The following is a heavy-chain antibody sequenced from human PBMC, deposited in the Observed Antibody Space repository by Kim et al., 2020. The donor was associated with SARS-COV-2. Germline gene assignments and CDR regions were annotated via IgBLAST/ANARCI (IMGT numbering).Heavy chain of an antibody. V-gene: IGHV1-8*01. J-gene: IGHJ6*02. Sequence: ASVKVSCKASGYTFTSYDINWVRQATGQGLEWMGWMNPNSGNTGYAQKFQGRVTMTRNTSISTAYMELSSLRSEDTAVYYCARVRLDWGSHNLYYYYYGMDVWGQGTTVTVS. CDR3: ARVRLDWGSHNLYYYYYGMDV. D-gene: IGHD7-27*01. CDR2: MNPNSGNT. CDR1: GYTFTSYD.